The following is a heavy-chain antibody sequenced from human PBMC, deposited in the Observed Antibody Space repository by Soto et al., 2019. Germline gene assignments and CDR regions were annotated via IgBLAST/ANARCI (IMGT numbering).Heavy chain of an antibody. CDR1: GYTFTSYA. V-gene: IGHV1-3*01. CDR3: ATRSPAFDY. J-gene: IGHJ4*02. Sequence: GASVKVSCKASGYTFTSYAMHWVRQAPGQRLEWMGWINAGNGKTNYAQKFQGRVTMTTDTSTSTAYMELRSLRSDDTAVYYCATRSPAFDYWGQGTLVTVSS. CDR2: INAGNGKT.